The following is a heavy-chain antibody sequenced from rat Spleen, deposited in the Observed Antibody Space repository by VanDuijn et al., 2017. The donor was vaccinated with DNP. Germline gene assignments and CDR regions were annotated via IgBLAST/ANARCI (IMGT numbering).Heavy chain of an antibody. CDR1: GLSLTNNS. D-gene: IGHD1-2*01. Sequence: QVQLTESGPGLVQPSQTLSLTCTVSGLSLTNNSVHWIRQPPRKGLEWVGAMWSGGITDYNSALKSRLSISRDTSKSQVFLRMNSLQTEDTAIYFCARGDYSTHAVDVWGQGTSVTVSS. CDR2: MWSGGIT. J-gene: IGHJ4*01. CDR3: ARGDYSTHAVDV. V-gene: IGHV2-1*01.